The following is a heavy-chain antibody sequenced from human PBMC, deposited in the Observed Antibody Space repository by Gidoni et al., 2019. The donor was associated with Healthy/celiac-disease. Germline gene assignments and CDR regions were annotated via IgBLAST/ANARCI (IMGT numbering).Heavy chain of an antibody. CDR2: ISYDGSNK. J-gene: IGHJ6*03. D-gene: IGHD3-3*01. V-gene: IGHV3-30-3*01. CDR3: ASARSPRRTLTISYYMDV. Sequence: QVQLVESGGGVVQPGRSLRLSCAAPGFTFSSYAMHWVRQAPGKGLEWVAVISYDGSNKYYADSVKGRFTISRDNSKNTLYLQMNSLRAEDTAVYYCASARSPRRTLTISYYMDVWGKGTTVTVSS. CDR1: GFTFSSYA.